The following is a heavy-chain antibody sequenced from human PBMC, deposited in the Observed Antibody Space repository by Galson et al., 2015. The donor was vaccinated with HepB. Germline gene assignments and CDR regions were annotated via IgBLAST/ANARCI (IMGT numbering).Heavy chain of an antibody. CDR2: ISYDGSNK. J-gene: IGHJ3*02. CDR3: AGVDIVAPDPDAFDI. CDR1: GFTFSSYA. Sequence: SLRLSCAASGFTFSSYAMHWVRQAPGKGLEWVAVISYDGSNKYYADPVKGRFTISRDNSKNTLYLQMNSLRAEDTAVYYCAGVDIVAPDPDAFDIWGQGTMVTVSS. V-gene: IGHV3-30*14. D-gene: IGHD5-12*01.